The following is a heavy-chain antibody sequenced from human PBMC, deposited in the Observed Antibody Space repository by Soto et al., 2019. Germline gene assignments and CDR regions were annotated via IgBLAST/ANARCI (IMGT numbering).Heavy chain of an antibody. CDR1: ASSISSAYF. Sequence: PSEPLSLTCAVSASSISSAYFCGWIRQPPGKGLEWIATIFHTGGTYYNPSLKSRVTISVDTSNNQFSLRLNSVTAADTALYFCARTWLAGGTPADAFDIWGQGAMVTVSS. CDR3: ARTWLAGGTPADAFDI. J-gene: IGHJ3*02. CDR2: IFHTGGT. V-gene: IGHV4-38-2*01. D-gene: IGHD2-15*01.